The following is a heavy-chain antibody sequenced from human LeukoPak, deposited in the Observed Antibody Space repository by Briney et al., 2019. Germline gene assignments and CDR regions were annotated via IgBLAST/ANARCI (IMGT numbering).Heavy chain of an antibody. CDR2: ISGRSDDI. J-gene: IGHJ4*02. CDR1: EFTFSSYS. V-gene: IGHV3-21*01. D-gene: IGHD1-26*01. CDR3: ARRGYHDYSGFDY. Sequence: GGSLRLSCAGSEFTFSSYSMHWVRQAPGKGLEWASSISGRSDDIYYADSVQGRFTISRDNSKNSLYLQMKSLRAEDTALYYCARRGYHDYSGFDYWGQGTLVTVSS.